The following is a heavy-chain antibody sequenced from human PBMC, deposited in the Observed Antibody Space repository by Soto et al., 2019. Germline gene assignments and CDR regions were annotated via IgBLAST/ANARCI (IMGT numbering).Heavy chain of an antibody. CDR1: GGSVSSGSYY. Sequence: SETLYLTCTVSGGSVSSGSYYWSWIRQPPGKGLEWIGYIYYSGSTNYNPSLKSRVTISVDTSKNQFSLKLSSVTAADTAVYYCARSYSSSWYNYYYYGMDVWGQGTTVTVSS. V-gene: IGHV4-61*01. D-gene: IGHD6-13*01. CDR2: IYYSGST. CDR3: ARSYSSSWYNYYYYGMDV. J-gene: IGHJ6*02.